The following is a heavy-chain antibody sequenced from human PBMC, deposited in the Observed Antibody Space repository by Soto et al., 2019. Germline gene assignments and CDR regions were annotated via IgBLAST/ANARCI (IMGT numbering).Heavy chain of an antibody. J-gene: IGHJ3*02. Sequence: SVKVSCKASGGTFSSYAISWVRQAPGQGLEWMGGIIPIFGTANYAQKFQGRVTITADESTSTAYMELSSLRSEDTAVYYCARTITFGEGPNAFDIWGQGTMVTVSS. D-gene: IGHD3-16*01. V-gene: IGHV1-69*13. CDR1: GGTFSSYA. CDR3: ARTITFGEGPNAFDI. CDR2: IIPIFGTA.